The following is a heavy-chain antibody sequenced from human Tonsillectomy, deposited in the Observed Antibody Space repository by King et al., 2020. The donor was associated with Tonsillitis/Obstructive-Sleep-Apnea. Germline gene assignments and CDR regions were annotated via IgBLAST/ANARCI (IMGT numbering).Heavy chain of an antibody. Sequence: VQLQQSGPGLVKPSQTLSLTCAISGDSVSSNSAAWNWVRQSPSRGLEWLGRTYYRSKWDNDYSVSVKSRITINPDTSKTQFSLQLNSVTPEDTAVYYCARTLYCGGDCECLDYWGQGTLVTVSS. J-gene: IGHJ4*02. CDR2: TYYRSKWDN. CDR3: ARTLYCGGDCECLDY. D-gene: IGHD2-21*01. V-gene: IGHV6-1*01. CDR1: GDSVSSNSAA.